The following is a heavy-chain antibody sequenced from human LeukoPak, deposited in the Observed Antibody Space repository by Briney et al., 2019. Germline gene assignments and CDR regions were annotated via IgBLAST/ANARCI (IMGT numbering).Heavy chain of an antibody. Sequence: GRSLRLSCAASGFAFSNYGMHWVRQAPGQGLEWVAVISFDGTNKYYADSLKGRFTISRDNSKNTVYLHMNSLRPEDTAVYYCARDGGRATIVRGIIIMSVGDFWGQGALVTVST. CDR1: GFAFSNYG. CDR3: ARDGGRATIVRGIIIMSVGDF. V-gene: IGHV3-30*03. CDR2: ISFDGTNK. D-gene: IGHD3-10*01. J-gene: IGHJ4*02.